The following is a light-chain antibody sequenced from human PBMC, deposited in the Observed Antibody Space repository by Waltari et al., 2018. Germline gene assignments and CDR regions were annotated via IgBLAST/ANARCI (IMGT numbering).Light chain of an antibody. J-gene: IGLJ3*02. V-gene: IGLV2-14*04. Sequence: WYQQKPGRAPKLIVYDVSQRPAGVSNRFAGSKSGNTASLTISGRQAEDEADYYCSSYTTTSSWVFGGGTKLTVL. CDR2: DVS. CDR3: SSYTTTSSWV.